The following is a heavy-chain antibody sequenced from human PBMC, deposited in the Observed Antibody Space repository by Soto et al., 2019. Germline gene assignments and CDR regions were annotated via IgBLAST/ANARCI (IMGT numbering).Heavy chain of an antibody. CDR2: IYYSGNT. Sequence: QVQLQESGPGLVKPSETLSLTCTVSGVSISSYYWSWIRQPPGKGLEWIGYIYYSGNTNYNPSLKSQVTISIDASKSQFSLELSSVTAADSAVYFCARGIGQQLPPLDWGQGTLVTVSS. CDR1: GVSISSYY. V-gene: IGHV4-59*01. CDR3: ARGIGQQLPPLD. D-gene: IGHD6-13*01. J-gene: IGHJ4*02.